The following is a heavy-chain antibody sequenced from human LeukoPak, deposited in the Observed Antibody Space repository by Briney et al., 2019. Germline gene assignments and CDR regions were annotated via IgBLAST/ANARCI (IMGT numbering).Heavy chain of an antibody. CDR3: ARLTRLSTSPDRYYLDY. V-gene: IGHV4-4*09. J-gene: IGHJ4*02. Sequence: SETLSLTCTVSGDSISGYYWSWIRQPPGKGLEWVGYIYTSGGTNYIPSLKGRVTISIDTSKNQFSLKLSSVTAADSAVYYCARLTRLSTSPDRYYLDYWGQGTLVTVSS. D-gene: IGHD6-6*01. CDR2: IYTSGGT. CDR1: GDSISGYY.